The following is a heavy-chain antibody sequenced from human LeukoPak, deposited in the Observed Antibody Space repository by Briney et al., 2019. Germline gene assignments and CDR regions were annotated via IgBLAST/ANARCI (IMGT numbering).Heavy chain of an antibody. Sequence: ASVKVSCKASGGTFSSYAISWVRQAPGQGLEWMGRIIPILGIANYAQKFQGRVTITADKSTSTAYMELSSLRSEDTAVYYCARAEGNYYGSGSPEYYFDYWGQGTLVTVSS. CDR2: IIPILGIA. D-gene: IGHD3-10*01. CDR1: GGTFSSYA. CDR3: ARAEGNYYGSGSPEYYFDY. V-gene: IGHV1-69*04. J-gene: IGHJ4*02.